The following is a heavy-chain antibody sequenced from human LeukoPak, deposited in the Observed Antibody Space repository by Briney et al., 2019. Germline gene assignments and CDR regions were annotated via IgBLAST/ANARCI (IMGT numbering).Heavy chain of an antibody. CDR1: GFTFSDYY. CDR3: ARVGYCSGGSCFPRYFDY. V-gene: IGHV3-11*06. CDR2: ISSSSSYT. D-gene: IGHD2-15*01. J-gene: IGHJ4*02. Sequence: KPGGSLRLSCAASGFTFSDYYMSWIRQAPGKGLEWVSYISSSSSYTNYADSVKGRFTISRDSAKNSLYLQMNSLRAEDTAVYYCARVGYCSGGSCFPRYFDYWGQGTLVTVSS.